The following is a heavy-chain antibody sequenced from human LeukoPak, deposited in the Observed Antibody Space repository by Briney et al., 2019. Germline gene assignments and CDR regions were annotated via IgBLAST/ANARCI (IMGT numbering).Heavy chain of an antibody. CDR2: IYYSGST. CDR1: GGSISSSNYY. Sequence: PSETLSLTCTVSGGSISSSNYYWGWIRQPPGKGLTWIGSIYYSGSTYYSPSLKSRVTISVDTSKNQFSLKLSSVTAADTAVYYCARGVYCDTSDNWFDPWGQGTLVTVSS. D-gene: IGHD3-22*01. CDR3: ARGVYCDTSDNWFDP. J-gene: IGHJ5*02. V-gene: IGHV4-39*07.